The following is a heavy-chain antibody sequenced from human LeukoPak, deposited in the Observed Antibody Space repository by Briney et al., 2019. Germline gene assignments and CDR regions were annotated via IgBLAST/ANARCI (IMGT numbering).Heavy chain of an antibody. Sequence: SQTLSLTCTVSGDLIIGAPYYWSWVRQHPGKGLEWIAYSYYSGNTYYNPSLKSRIGLSVDTSKNQFSLNLTSVTAADTAVYLCARVVGSTSWFDSWGQGTRVTVSS. D-gene: IGHD2-2*01. CDR2: SYYSGNT. CDR3: ARVVGSTSWFDS. V-gene: IGHV4-31*03. CDR1: GDLIIGAPYY. J-gene: IGHJ5*01.